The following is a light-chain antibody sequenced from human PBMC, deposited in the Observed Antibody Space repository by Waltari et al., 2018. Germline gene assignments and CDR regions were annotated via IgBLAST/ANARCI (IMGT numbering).Light chain of an antibody. Sequence: DIQITQSPSPLSASVGDRVTITCRASPTIDNYLAWYQQKPGEAPKVMIYDASTLETGVPSRFSGSGFGTDFSLTISSLQPDDFATYWCQQYNIYSPQAFGQGTKVEVK. V-gene: IGKV1-5*01. CDR1: PTIDNY. CDR3: QQYNIYSPQA. CDR2: DAS. J-gene: IGKJ1*01.